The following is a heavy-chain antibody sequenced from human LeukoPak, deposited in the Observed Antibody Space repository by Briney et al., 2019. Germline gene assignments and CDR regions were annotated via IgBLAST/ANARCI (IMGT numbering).Heavy chain of an antibody. D-gene: IGHD3-22*01. CDR1: GFTFSSYA. CDR2: ISDRGSRT. V-gene: IGHV3-23*01. CDR3: AKRGVVIRVILVGFHKEAYYFDS. Sequence: GGSLRLSCAASGFTFSSYAMSWVRQTPGKGLPGKGLEWVAGISDRGSRTNYADSVKGRFTISTDHPKNTLYLQMNSLRAEDTAVYFCAKRGVVIRVILVGFHKEAYYFDSWGQGALVTVSS. J-gene: IGHJ4*02.